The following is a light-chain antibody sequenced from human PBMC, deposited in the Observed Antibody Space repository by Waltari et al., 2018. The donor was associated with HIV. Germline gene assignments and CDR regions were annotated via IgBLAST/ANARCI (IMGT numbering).Light chain of an antibody. J-gene: IGKJ1*01. CDR3: QQYNRWPWT. CDR1: QTVGAN. Sequence: ETLMTQSPATVSASPAEGLTPFCRASQTVGANVAWYKQKVGQAPRLLVFGASTRATAIPDRLHGSGSGTEFTLTINSLQSEDFGVYYCQQYNRWPWTFGQGTRVEV. V-gene: IGKV3-15*01. CDR2: GAS.